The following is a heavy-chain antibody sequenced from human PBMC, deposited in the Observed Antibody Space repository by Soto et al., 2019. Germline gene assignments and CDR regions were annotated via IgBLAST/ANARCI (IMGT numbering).Heavy chain of an antibody. Sequence: ASVKVSCKASGYTFTSYDIYWVRQATGQGLEWMGWMNPDTGNSGYAQKFQGRVTMTSDTSISTAHMELSSLRSEDTAVYYCARRAETNGWNGFGADKYYFDFWGQGTLVTVSS. CDR1: GYTFTSYD. V-gene: IGHV1-8*01. CDR2: MNPDTGNS. J-gene: IGHJ4*02. D-gene: IGHD1-1*01. CDR3: ARRAETNGWNGFGADKYYFDF.